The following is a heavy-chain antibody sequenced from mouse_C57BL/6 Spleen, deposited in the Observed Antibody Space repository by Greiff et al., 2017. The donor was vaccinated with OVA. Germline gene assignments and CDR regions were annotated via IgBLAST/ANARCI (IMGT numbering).Heavy chain of an antibody. CDR2: INPSSGYT. D-gene: IGHD1-1*01. V-gene: IGHV1-4*01. CDR1: GYTFTSYT. J-gene: IGHJ4*01. CDR3: ARDYAYYAMDY. Sequence: VKLVESGAELARPGASVKMSCKASGYTFTSYTMHWVKQRPGQGLEWIGYINPSSGYTKYNQKFKDKATLTADKSSSTAYMQLSSLTSEDSAVYYCARDYAYYAMDYWGQGTSVTVSS.